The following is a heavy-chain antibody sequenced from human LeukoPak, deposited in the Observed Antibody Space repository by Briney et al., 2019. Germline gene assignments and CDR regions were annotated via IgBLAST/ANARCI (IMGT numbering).Heavy chain of an antibody. CDR3: AKGPSSGWFRYYFDY. J-gene: IGHJ4*02. CDR1: GFTFDDYA. V-gene: IGHV3-9*01. D-gene: IGHD6-19*01. Sequence: GGSLRLSCAASGFTFDDYAMHWVRQAPGKGLEWVSGISWNSGSIGYADSVKGRFTISRDNAKNSLYLRMNSLRAEDTALYYCAKGPSSGWFRYYFDYWGQGTLVTVSS. CDR2: ISWNSGSI.